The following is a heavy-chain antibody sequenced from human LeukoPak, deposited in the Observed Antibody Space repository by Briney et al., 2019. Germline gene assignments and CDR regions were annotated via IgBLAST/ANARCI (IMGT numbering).Heavy chain of an antibody. J-gene: IGHJ4*02. CDR2: IKSKTDGGTT. V-gene: IGHV3-15*01. CDR1: GFTFSNAW. D-gene: IGHD3-3*01. CDR3: TSRTIFGVVIVDY. Sequence: GGSLRLSCAASGFTFSNAWMSWVRQAPGKELEWVGRIKSKTDGGTTDYAAPVKGRFTISRDDSKNTLYLQMNSLKTEDTAVYYCTSRTIFGVVIVDYWGQGTLVTVSS.